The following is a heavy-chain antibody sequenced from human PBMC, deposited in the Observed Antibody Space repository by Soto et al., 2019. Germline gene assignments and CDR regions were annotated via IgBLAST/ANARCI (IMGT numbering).Heavy chain of an antibody. V-gene: IGHV1-2*04. CDR3: ARMQCSSTSCEVGYMDV. J-gene: IGHJ6*03. D-gene: IGHD2-2*01. CDR1: GYTFTGYY. Sequence: EASVKVSCTSSGYTFTGYYMHWVRQAPGQGLEWMGWINPNSGGTNYAQKFQGWVTMTRDTSISTAYMELSRLRYDDTAVYYCARMQCSSTSCEVGYMDVWGKGTTVTVSS. CDR2: INPNSGGT.